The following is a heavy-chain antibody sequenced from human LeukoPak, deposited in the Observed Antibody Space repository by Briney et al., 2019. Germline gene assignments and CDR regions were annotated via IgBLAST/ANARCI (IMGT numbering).Heavy chain of an antibody. CDR1: GFTFSSYW. CDR2: ISYDGSNK. D-gene: IGHD6-6*01. Sequence: GGSLRLSCAASGFTFSSYWMSWVRQAPGKGLEWVAVISYDGSNKYYADSVKGRFTISRDNSKNTLYLQMNSLRAEDTAVYYCAKDVRAYSSSLSDAFDIWGQGTMVTVSS. V-gene: IGHV3-30*18. CDR3: AKDVRAYSSSLSDAFDI. J-gene: IGHJ3*02.